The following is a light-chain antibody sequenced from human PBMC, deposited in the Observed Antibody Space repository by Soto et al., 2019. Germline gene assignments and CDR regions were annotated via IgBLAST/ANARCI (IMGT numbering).Light chain of an antibody. CDR1: QSINTW. J-gene: IGKJ1*01. CDR3: QQYDSYSWT. Sequence: DIQMTQSPSTLSASVGDRVTITCRASQSINTWLAWYQQKPGKAPNLLIYDASSLESRVPSRFSGSGSGTQFTLTITSLQPDDSATYFCQQYDSYSWTFGQGTKVEVK. V-gene: IGKV1-5*01. CDR2: DAS.